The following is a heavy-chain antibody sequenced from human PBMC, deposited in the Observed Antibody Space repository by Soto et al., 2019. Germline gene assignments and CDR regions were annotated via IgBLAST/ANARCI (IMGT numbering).Heavy chain of an antibody. J-gene: IGHJ4*02. V-gene: IGHV3-23*01. CDR2: ISGSGGST. D-gene: IGHD2-15*01. Sequence: HPGGSLRLSCAASGFTFSSYAMSWVRQAPGKGLEWVSAISGSGGSTYYADSVKGRFTISRDNSKNTLYLQMNSLRAEDTAVYYCAKDRDIVVVVAATPYFDYWGQGTLVTVPS. CDR1: GFTFSSYA. CDR3: AKDRDIVVVVAATPYFDY.